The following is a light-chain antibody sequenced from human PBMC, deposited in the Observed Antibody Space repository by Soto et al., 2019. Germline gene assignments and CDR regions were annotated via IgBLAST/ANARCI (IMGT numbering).Light chain of an antibody. CDR2: GNS. CDR1: SSNIGAGYD. CDR3: QSYDSILSVV. J-gene: IGLJ2*01. Sequence: QTVLTQPPSVSGAPGQRVTISCTGSSSNIGAGYDVHWYQRLPGTAPKLLIYGNSNRPSGVPDRFSGSKSGTSASLAITGLQAEDEADYYCQSYDSILSVVFGGGTQLTVL. V-gene: IGLV1-40*01.